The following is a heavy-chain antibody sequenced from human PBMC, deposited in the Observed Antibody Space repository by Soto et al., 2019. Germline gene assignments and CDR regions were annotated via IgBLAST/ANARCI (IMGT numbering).Heavy chain of an antibody. CDR1: GYTFTNYG. J-gene: IGHJ3*01. V-gene: IGHV1-18*04. D-gene: IGHD2-15*01. CDR2: ISGYNGNT. CDR3: ASEGDIVGLDAFDV. Sequence: QVQVVQSGAEVKKPGASVKVSCETSGYTFTNYGVDWVRQAPGQGLEWMGWISGYNGNTKYAQKFQGRVTMTTDKSTSTAYMELRSLRSDDTAVYYCASEGDIVGLDAFDVWGQGTMVTVSS.